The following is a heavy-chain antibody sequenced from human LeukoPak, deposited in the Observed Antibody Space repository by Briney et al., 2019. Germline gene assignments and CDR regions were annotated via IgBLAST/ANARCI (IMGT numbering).Heavy chain of an antibody. Sequence: GGSLRLSCAVSGITLSNYGMTWVRQAPGKGLEWVAGIGDSGGSTNYADSVKGRFTISRDNPKNTLYLQMNSLRAEDTAVYFCGRRGIIIRSFLIVVFHKAAYYFDYWGKGALVVVFS. J-gene: IGHJ4*02. CDR3: GRRGIIIRSFLIVVFHKAAYYFDY. CDR1: GITLSNYG. D-gene: IGHD3-10*01. CDR2: IGDSGGST. V-gene: IGHV3-23*01.